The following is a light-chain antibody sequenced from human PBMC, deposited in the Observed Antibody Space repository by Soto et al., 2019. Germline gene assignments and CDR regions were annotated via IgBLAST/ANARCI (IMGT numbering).Light chain of an antibody. J-gene: IGKJ2*01. CDR1: QSSSNW. CDR2: KAS. Sequence: DIQMTQSPSTLSASVGDRVTITCRASQSSSNWLAWYQQKPGKAPKVLIYKASSLESGVPSRFSGSGSGTEFTLTISSLQPDDFSTYYCQQYNSYSYTFGQGTKLEIK. V-gene: IGKV1-5*03. CDR3: QQYNSYSYT.